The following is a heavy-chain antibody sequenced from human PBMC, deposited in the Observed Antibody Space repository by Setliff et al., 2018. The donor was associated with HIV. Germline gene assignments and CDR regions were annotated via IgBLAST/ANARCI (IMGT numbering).Heavy chain of an antibody. CDR1: GDSISGYY. J-gene: IGHJ4*02. D-gene: IGHD5-18*01. CDR2: MHTSGNT. V-gene: IGHV4-4*07. CDR3: ARDQKGYSYGYFDS. Sequence: PSETLSLTCTSSGDSISGYYWSWIRQPAGKGLEWIGRMHTSGNTNYNPSLKSRVTMSVDTSKNQFSLRRSSVTAADTAVYYCARDQKGYSYGYFDSWGQGTLVTVSS.